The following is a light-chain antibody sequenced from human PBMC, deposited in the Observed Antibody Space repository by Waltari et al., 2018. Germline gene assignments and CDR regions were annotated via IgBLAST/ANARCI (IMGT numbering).Light chain of an antibody. CDR3: AAWDKSLSGPV. CDR1: TPDLGRAP. J-gene: IGLJ3*02. V-gene: IGLV1-44*01. Sequence: QSALTHPPPVSGTPGPRATTPCPTSTPDLGRAPVNRYKQLPGTAPKLLIFGNDQRPSGVPDRFSGSKSGTSASLAIRGLQSEDEADYYCAAWDKSLSGPVFGGGTKLTVL. CDR2: GND.